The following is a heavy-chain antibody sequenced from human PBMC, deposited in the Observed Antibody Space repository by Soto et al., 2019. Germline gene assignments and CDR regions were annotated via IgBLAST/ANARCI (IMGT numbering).Heavy chain of an antibody. D-gene: IGHD3-9*01. CDR3: AKDLKPDILTGYSPLGPLND. CDR1: GGTFSSYA. V-gene: IGHV3-23*01. CDR2: ISGGGGST. Sequence: ASVKVSCKASGGTFSSYAMSWVRQAPGKGLEWVSAISGGGGSTYYADSVKGRFTISRDNSKNTLYLQMNSLRAEDTAVYYCAKDLKPDILTGYSPLGPLNDWGQGTLVTVSS. J-gene: IGHJ4*02.